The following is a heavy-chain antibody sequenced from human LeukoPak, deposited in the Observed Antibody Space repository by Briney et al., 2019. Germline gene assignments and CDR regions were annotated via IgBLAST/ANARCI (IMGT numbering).Heavy chain of an antibody. D-gene: IGHD6-13*01. J-gene: IGHJ4*02. CDR3: ARGPGYSSSWYPYYFDY. CDR2: IKQDGSEK. V-gene: IGHV3-7*01. CDR1: GFTFSSYG. Sequence: GGTLRLSCAASGFTFSSYGMSWVRQAPGKGLEWVANIKQDGSEKYYVDSVKGRFTISRDNAKNSLYLQMNSLRAEDTAVYYCARGPGYSSSWYPYYFDYWGQGTLVTVSS.